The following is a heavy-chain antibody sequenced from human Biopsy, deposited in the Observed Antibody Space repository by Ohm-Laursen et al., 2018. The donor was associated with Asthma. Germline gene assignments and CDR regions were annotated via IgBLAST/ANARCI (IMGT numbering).Heavy chain of an antibody. J-gene: IGHJ4*02. D-gene: IGHD3-22*01. Sequence: SETLSLTCTVSGGSIISSSWWSWVRQPPGRGLEWIGQIYHLGNANYNPSLKSRVTMSVDKSKNQFSLKLTSVTAADTTVYFCARRWRSYDSSNYYLDQWGQGTLVTVSS. CDR1: GGSIISSSW. CDR2: IYHLGNA. V-gene: IGHV4-4*02. CDR3: ARRWRSYDSSNYYLDQ.